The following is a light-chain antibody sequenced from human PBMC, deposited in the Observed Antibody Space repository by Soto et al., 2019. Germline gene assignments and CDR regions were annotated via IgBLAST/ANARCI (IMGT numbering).Light chain of an antibody. V-gene: IGLV2-14*01. Sequence: QSVLTQPASVSGSLGQSITISCTGTSSDVGAYNSVSWYQQHPGKAPKLIIFEVFNRPSGASTRFSGSKSGNTASLTISGLQADDEADSYCSSYTDSSTYVFGTGTKVTVL. CDR3: SSYTDSSTYV. CDR1: SSDVGAYNS. J-gene: IGLJ1*01. CDR2: EVF.